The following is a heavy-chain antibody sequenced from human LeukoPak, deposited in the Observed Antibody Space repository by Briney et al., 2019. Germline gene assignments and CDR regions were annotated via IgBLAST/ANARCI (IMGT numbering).Heavy chain of an antibody. CDR1: XYTFTGYY. J-gene: IGHJ3*01. CDR3: ARDSGGDYVRADAFDV. Sequence: ASVXXXXKASXYTFTGYYIHXVRQAPGQGLEWXGWINPNSGGANYAQNFQGRVTMTRDTSISTAYMELSRLRSDDTAVYYCARDSGGDYVRADAFDVWGQGTMVTVSS. CDR2: INPNSGGA. V-gene: IGHV1-2*02. D-gene: IGHD4-17*01.